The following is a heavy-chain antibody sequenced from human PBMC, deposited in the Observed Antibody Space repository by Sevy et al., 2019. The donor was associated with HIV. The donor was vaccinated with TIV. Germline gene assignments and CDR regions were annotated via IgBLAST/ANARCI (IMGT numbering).Heavy chain of an antibody. CDR3: TTDGQVGASKDLDY. D-gene: IGHD1-26*01. CDR1: GFTFSNAW. V-gene: IGHV3-15*07. J-gene: IGHJ4*02. Sequence: GGSLRLSCTVSGFTFSNAWMNWVRQSPGKGLEWVGRIKSKNDGGTTAFAAPVSGRFTISRDDSIGTLYLQMNSLKTEDTGVYYCTTDGQVGASKDLDYWGQGTLVTVSS. CDR2: IKSKNDGGTT.